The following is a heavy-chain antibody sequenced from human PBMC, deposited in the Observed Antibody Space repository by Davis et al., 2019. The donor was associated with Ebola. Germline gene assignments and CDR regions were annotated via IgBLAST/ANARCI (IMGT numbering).Heavy chain of an antibody. CDR1: GFTFSSYA. CDR3: ARELIEDY. V-gene: IGHV3-30-3*01. Sequence: GESLKISCAASGFTFSSYAMHWVRQAPGKGLEWVAVISYDGSNKYYADSVKGRFTISRDNAKNSLYLQMNSLRAEDTAVYYCARELIEDYWGQGTLVTVSS. CDR2: ISYDGSNK. J-gene: IGHJ4*02.